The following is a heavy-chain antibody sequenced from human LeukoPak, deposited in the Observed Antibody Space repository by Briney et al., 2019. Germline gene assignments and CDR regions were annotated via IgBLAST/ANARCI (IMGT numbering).Heavy chain of an antibody. CDR3: AHTDSYYFDSGMVS. D-gene: IGHD3-22*01. Sequence: GGSLRLSCTASGFRFSNYAMNWVRQAPGKGLEWVSVISGGGSSSNYADSVKGRFTISRENSKNTLYLQMNSLRAEDTAVYYCAHTDSYYFDSGMVSRGQGALVTVSS. V-gene: IGHV3-23*01. CDR2: ISGGGSSS. CDR1: GFRFSNYA. J-gene: IGHJ4*02.